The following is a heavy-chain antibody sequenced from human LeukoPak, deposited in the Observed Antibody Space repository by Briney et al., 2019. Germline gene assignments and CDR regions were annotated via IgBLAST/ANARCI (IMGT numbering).Heavy chain of an antibody. Sequence: PSETLSLTCTVSGGSISGTDLYWGWIRQLPGKGLEWIGNIHSSGNSFCNPSLKSRVTISVDTSKNQFSLKLSSVTAADTAVYYCARGGGWDIVVVPHWFDPWGQGTLVTVSS. CDR3: ARGGGWDIVVVPHWFDP. J-gene: IGHJ5*02. V-gene: IGHV4-39*07. CDR1: GGSISGTDLY. D-gene: IGHD2-2*01. CDR2: IHSSGNS.